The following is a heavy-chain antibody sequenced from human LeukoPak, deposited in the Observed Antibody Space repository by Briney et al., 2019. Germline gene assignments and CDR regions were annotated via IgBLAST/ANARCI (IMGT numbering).Heavy chain of an antibody. J-gene: IGHJ1*01. Sequence: PGGSLRLSCAASGFTFDDYGMSWVRQAPGKGLEWVSGFNWNGGRAGHADCVRGRFTISRDNAKNSLFLQRNSRRAEDTAFYYCARDRGGTYMYFQHWGQGTLVTVSS. CDR2: FNWNGGRA. CDR1: GFTFDDYG. V-gene: IGHV3-20*04. D-gene: IGHD2-15*01. CDR3: ARDRGGTYMYFQH.